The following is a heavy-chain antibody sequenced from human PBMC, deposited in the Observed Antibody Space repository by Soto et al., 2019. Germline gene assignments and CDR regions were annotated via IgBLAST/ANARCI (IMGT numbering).Heavy chain of an antibody. V-gene: IGHV4-39*01. J-gene: IGHJ2*01. Sequence: QLQLQESGPGLVKPSETLSLTCTVSGGSISSSSYYWGWIRQPPGKGLEWIGSIYYSGSTYYNPSLKSRVTISVDTSKNQFSLKLSSVTAADTAVYYCARPSFDDSSGYYRWYFDLWGRGTLVTVSS. CDR2: IYYSGST. CDR1: GGSISSSSYY. D-gene: IGHD3-22*01. CDR3: ARPSFDDSSGYYRWYFDL.